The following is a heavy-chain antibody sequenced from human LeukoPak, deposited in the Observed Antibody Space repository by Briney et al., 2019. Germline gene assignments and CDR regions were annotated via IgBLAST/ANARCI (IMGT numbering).Heavy chain of an antibody. CDR2: MNPNRGNT. D-gene: IGHD3-10*01. CDR1: GYTFTSYD. V-gene: IGHV1-8*01. Sequence: ASVKVSCKASGYTFTSYDINWVRQATGQGLEWMGWMNPNRGNTGYAQKFQGRVTMTRNTSISTAYMELKSMRSEDKAVYYCARGIAAWFGEKWGQGTLVTVS. J-gene: IGHJ4*02. CDR3: ARGIAAWFGEK.